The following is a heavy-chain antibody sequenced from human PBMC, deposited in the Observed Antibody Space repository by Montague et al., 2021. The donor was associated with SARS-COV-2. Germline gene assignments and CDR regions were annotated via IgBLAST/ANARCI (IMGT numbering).Heavy chain of an antibody. CDR1: GGSISSGGYY. CDR2: IYYSGST. V-gene: IGHV4-31*03. D-gene: IGHD3-22*01. CDR3: ARSPEPMIILIITSLNWYFDL. Sequence: TLSLTCTVSGGSISSGGYYWSWIRQHPGKGLEWIGYIYYSGSTYYXPSLKSRVTISVDTSKNPFSLKMSSVTAADTAVYYCARSPEPMIILIITSLNWYFDLWGRGTLVTVSS. J-gene: IGHJ2*01.